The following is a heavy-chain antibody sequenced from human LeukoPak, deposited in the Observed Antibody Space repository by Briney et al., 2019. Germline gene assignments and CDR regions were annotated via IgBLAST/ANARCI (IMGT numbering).Heavy chain of an antibody. V-gene: IGHV3-33*06. CDR3: AKDRGSLGTYFDY. Sequence: GGSLRLSCAASGFTFSSYGMHWLRQAPGQGRVGVAVIWCDGSNKYYADYVRGRFTISRDNSKNTLYLQMSSLRAEDRAVYYCAKDRGSLGTYFDYWGQGTLVTVSS. CDR2: IWCDGSNK. CDR1: GFTFSSYG. D-gene: IGHD1-26*01. J-gene: IGHJ4*02.